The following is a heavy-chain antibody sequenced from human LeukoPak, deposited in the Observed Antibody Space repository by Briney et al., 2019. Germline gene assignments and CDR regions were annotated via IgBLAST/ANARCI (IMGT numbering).Heavy chain of an antibody. Sequence: SETLSLTCAVYGGSFSGYYWSWIRQPPGKGLECIGEINHSGSTNYNPSLKSRVTISVDTSKNQFSLKLSSVTAADTAVYYCARGLSYGHDYWGQGTLVTVSS. CDR3: ARGLSYGHDY. V-gene: IGHV4-34*01. J-gene: IGHJ4*02. CDR2: INHSGST. CDR1: GGSFSGYY. D-gene: IGHD5-18*01.